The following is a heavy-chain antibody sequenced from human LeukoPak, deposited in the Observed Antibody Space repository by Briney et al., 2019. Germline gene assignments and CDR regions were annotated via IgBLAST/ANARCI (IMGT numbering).Heavy chain of an antibody. CDR1: GFTFSSYE. Sequence: PGGSLRLSCAASGFTFSSYEMNWVRQAPGKGLEWVSYISSSGSTIYYADSVKGRFTISRDNAKNSLYLQMNSLRAEDTAVYYCARGPPRPGPGLFDYWGQGTMVTVSS. CDR2: ISSSGSTI. V-gene: IGHV3-48*03. D-gene: IGHD3/OR15-3a*01. J-gene: IGHJ4*03. CDR3: ARGPPRPGPGLFDY.